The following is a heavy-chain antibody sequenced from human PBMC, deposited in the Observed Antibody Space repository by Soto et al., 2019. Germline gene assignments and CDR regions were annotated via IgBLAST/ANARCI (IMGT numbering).Heavy chain of an antibody. J-gene: IGHJ2*01. D-gene: IGHD2-15*01. CDR2: ISTANGDR. Sequence: QVQLVQSGPEVKRPGASVKVSCKASGYNFITSGINWVRQAPGQGLEWMGWISTANGDRKYAQKFKGRVTMTSEVSTTTAYMELTNLRSDDTAVYFCARGRYFATTHRQWCYFDLWGRGTLVTVSS. CDR3: ARGRYFATTHRQWCYFDL. V-gene: IGHV1-18*01. CDR1: GYNFITSG.